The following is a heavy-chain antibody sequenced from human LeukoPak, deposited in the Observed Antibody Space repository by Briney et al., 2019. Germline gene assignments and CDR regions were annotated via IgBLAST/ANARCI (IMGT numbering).Heavy chain of an antibody. CDR2: IIPIFGTA. CDR1: GGTFSSYA. CDR3: ARDHRMTTVTTLHY. D-gene: IGHD4-17*01. Sequence: SVKVSCKASGGTFSSYAISWVRQAPGQGLERMGRIIPIFGTANYAQKFQGRVTITTDESTSTAYMELSSLRSEDTAVYYCARDHRMTTVTTLHYWGQGTLVTVSS. J-gene: IGHJ4*02. V-gene: IGHV1-69*05.